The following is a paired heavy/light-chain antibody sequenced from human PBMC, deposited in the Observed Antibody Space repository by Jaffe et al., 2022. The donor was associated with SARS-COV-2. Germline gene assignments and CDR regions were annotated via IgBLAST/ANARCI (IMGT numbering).Heavy chain of an antibody. V-gene: IGHV3-15*01. CDR1: GFTFSNVW. J-gene: IGHJ4*02. D-gene: IGHD1-20*01. CDR3: ITDSLGIFFGPQTLNYDY. Sequence: EVQLVESGGGLVKPGGSVRLSCAASGFTFSNVWMSWVRQAPGKGLEWVGRIKSKTDGGTTDYAAPVEGRFSISRDDSKDTLYLQMNSLKIEDTAVYHCITDSLGIFFGPQTLNYDYWGQGTLVTVSS. CDR2: IKSKTDGGTT.
Light chain of an antibody. V-gene: IGLV7-46*01. CDR3: LLSYSGARV. Sequence: QAVVTQEPSLTVSPGGTVTLTCGSSTGFVTSGRYPYWFQQKPGQAPRTLIYDTSNKHSWTPARFSGSLLGGKAALTLSGAQPEDEAVYYCLLSYSGARVFGGGTKLTV. CDR2: DTS. CDR1: TGFVTSGRY. J-gene: IGLJ2*01.